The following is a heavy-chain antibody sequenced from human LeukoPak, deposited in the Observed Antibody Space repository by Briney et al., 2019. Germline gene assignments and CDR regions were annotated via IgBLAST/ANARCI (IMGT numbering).Heavy chain of an antibody. J-gene: IGHJ4*02. CDR3: AKDPKSGYPTIFDY. CDR1: SGSFSGYY. CDR2: ISGSGGST. V-gene: IGHV3-23*01. Sequence: ETLSLTCAVYSGSFSGYYWSWVRQAPGKGLEWVSAISGSGGSTYYADSVKGWFTISRDNSKNTLYLQMNSLRAEDTAVYYCAKDPKSGYPTIFDYWGQGTLVTVSS. D-gene: IGHD3-3*01.